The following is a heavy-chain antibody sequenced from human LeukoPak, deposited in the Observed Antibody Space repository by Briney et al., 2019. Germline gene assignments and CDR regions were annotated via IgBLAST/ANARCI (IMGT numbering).Heavy chain of an antibody. CDR3: ATELGATYDNYYHGMDV. V-gene: IGHV1-2*02. Sequence: ASVKVSCKASGYTFTGYYMHWVRQAPGQGLEWMGWINPNSGGTNYAQKFQDRVTMTRDTSISTAYMELSSLRSDDTAVYYCATELGATYDNYYHGMDVWGQGTTVTVSS. CDR1: GYTFTGYY. CDR2: INPNSGGT. J-gene: IGHJ6*02. D-gene: IGHD1-26*01.